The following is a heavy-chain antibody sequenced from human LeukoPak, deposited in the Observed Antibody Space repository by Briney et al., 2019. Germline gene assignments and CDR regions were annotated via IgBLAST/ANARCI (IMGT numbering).Heavy chain of an antibody. J-gene: IGHJ4*02. CDR3: ARAGYSSSD. Sequence: GGSLRLSCAASGFTFSSYEMNWVRQAPGKGLEWVSYISSSGSTIYYADSVKGRFTISRDNAKNSLYLQMNSPRAEDTAVYYCARAGYSSSDWGQGTLVTVSS. D-gene: IGHD6-6*01. V-gene: IGHV3-48*03. CDR1: GFTFSSYE. CDR2: ISSSGSTI.